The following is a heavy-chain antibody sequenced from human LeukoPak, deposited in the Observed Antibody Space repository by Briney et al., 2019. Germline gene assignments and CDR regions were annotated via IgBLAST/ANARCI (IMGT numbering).Heavy chain of an antibody. CDR1: GFTFSSYG. V-gene: IGHV3-21*01. CDR3: ARTVRGCGDY. CDR2: ISSSSSYI. J-gene: IGHJ4*02. D-gene: IGHD2-21*01. Sequence: PGGTLRLSCAASGFTFSSYGMNWVRQAPGKGLEWVSSISSSSSYIYYADSVKGRFTISRDNAKNSLYLQMNSLRAEDTAVYYCARTVRGCGDYWGQGTLVTVSS.